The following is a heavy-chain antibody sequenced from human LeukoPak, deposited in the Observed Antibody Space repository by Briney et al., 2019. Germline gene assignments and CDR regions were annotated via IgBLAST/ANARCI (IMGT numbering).Heavy chain of an antibody. D-gene: IGHD5-18*01. CDR1: GYSINSVYY. V-gene: IGHV4-38-2*02. J-gene: IGHJ4*02. Sequence: PSETLSLTCTVSGYSINSVYYWGWIRQPPEKGLEWIGSVHHSGTTYYNPSLKSRVAISMDTSRNQFSLKLTSVTAADTAVYYCARQWYTAKEVDYWGQGTLVTVSS. CDR2: VHHSGTT. CDR3: ARQWYTAKEVDY.